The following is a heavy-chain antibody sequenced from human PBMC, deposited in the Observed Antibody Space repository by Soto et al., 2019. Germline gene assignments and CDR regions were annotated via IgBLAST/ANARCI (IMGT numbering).Heavy chain of an antibody. CDR1: GFSFKNYA. V-gene: IGHV3-30-3*01. CDR3: ARGVRAETYYNAFDY. D-gene: IGHD3-10*01. CDR2: ISHNDEPKI. J-gene: IGHJ4*01. Sequence: QVQLVESGGGVVQPGSSLRLSCAASGFSFKNYAFHWVRQAPGKGLEWVALISHNDEPKIFYADSVQGRFTISRDNFKNTVYLQMNSLRDEDTAVYHCARGVRAETYYNAFDYWGQGTNVTVSS.